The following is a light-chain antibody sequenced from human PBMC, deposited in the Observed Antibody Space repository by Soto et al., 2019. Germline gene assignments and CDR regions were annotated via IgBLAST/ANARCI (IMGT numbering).Light chain of an antibody. V-gene: IGKV3-20*01. CDR1: QSVSSNY. CDR2: GAS. CDR3: QQYAVSPIT. Sequence: EIVLTQSPGTLSLSPGERATLSCRASQSVSSNYLAWYQQKPGQAPRLLIYGASSRATGIPDRFSGSGSGTDFTLTISRLEPEDFAVFYCQQYAVSPITFGQGTRLEIK. J-gene: IGKJ5*01.